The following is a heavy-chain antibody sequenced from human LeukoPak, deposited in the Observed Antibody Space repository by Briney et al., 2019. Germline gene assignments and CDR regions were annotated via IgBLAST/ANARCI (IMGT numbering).Heavy chain of an antibody. V-gene: IGHV3-30*02. CDR2: IRYDGSNK. CDR3: AKAPYCSGGSCYDDY. Sequence: GGSLRLSCAASGFTFSSYGTHWARQAPGKGLEWVAFIRYDGSNKYYADSVKGRFTISRDNSKNTLYLQMNSLRAEDTAVYYCAKAPYCSGGSCYDDYWGQGTLVTVSS. CDR1: GFTFSSYG. D-gene: IGHD2-15*01. J-gene: IGHJ4*02.